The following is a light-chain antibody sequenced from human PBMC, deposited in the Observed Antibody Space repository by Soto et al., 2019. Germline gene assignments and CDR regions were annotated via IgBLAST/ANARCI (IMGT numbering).Light chain of an antibody. CDR2: DAA. J-gene: IGKJ2*01. CDR3: QQRSNWPPG. V-gene: IGKV3-11*01. CDR1: QSVSSY. Sequence: EIVLTQSPATLSLSPGERATLSCSASQSVSSYLAWYQQKPGQAPRLLIYDAANRATGIPARFSGSGSGTDFPLTISSLEPEDFAVYYCQQRSNWPPGFGQGTNLEIK.